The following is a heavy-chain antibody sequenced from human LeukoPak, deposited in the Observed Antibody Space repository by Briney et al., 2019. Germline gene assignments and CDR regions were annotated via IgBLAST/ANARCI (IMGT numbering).Heavy chain of an antibody. J-gene: IGHJ4*02. Sequence: GGSLRLSCVTSGFTFSSYGMHWVRQAPGKGLECITFIRHDGNIKYYSDSVKGRFIISRDNSRNTHYLQMNSLRPEDTAVYYCAKGGWDDRRSYFDYWGQGTLVTVSS. D-gene: IGHD3-22*01. CDR2: IRHDGNIK. CDR3: AKGGWDDRRSYFDY. V-gene: IGHV3-30*02. CDR1: GFTFSSYG.